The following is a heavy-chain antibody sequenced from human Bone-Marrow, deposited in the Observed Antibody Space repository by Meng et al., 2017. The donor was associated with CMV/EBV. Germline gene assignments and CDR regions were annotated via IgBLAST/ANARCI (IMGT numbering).Heavy chain of an antibody. CDR2: IYYSGST. Sequence: SETLSLTCTVSGGSVSSGSYYWSWIRQPPGKGLEWIGSIYYSGSTYYNPSLKSRVTVSVDTYKNQFSLKLSSVTAADTDVYYCADYGERLFLDWGQGTLGTVSS. CDR3: ADYGERLFLD. J-gene: IGHJ4*02. V-gene: IGHV4-39*01. D-gene: IGHD4-17*01. CDR1: GGSVSSGSYY.